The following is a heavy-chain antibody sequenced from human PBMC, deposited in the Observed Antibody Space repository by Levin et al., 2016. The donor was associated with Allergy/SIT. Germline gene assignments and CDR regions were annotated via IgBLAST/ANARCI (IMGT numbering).Heavy chain of an antibody. CDR1: GGSFSGYY. CDR2: INYGGST. D-gene: IGHD1-26*01. V-gene: IGHV4-34*01. CDR3: ARAHSEPGRRTPPYGMDV. Sequence: SETLSLTCSVYGGSFSGYYWSWIRQPPGKGLEWIGEINYGGSTNYNPSLKSRLTMSVDTSKNQFSLKLSSVNAADTAVYYCARAHSEPGRRTPPYGMDVWGQGTTVTVSS. J-gene: IGHJ6*02.